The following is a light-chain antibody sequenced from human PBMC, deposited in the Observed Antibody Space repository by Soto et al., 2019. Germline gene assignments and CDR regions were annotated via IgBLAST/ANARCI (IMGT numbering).Light chain of an antibody. CDR3: QQSSRTPIT. V-gene: IGKV1-39*01. CDR2: DAY. CDR1: QSVRSW. J-gene: IGKJ5*01. Sequence: DIQMTQSPSTLSASVGAIFTISCRASQSVRSWLAWYQQKPGKAHKFLIYDAYSLQSGVPSRFSGSGSGTDFTLAIKSLQPEDFATYYCQQSSRTPITFGQGTRLEIK.